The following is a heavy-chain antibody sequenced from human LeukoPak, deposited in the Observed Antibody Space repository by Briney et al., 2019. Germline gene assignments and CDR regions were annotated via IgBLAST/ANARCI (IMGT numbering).Heavy chain of an antibody. Sequence: SQTLSLTCTVSGGSISNLNYYWSWIRQPAGKGLEWIGRIYASGSTNYNPSLKSRVTISVDTSKNQFSLKLSSVTAADTAVYYCAIIAARPWGDFDYWGQGTLVTVSS. J-gene: IGHJ4*02. CDR2: IYASGST. D-gene: IGHD6-6*01. V-gene: IGHV4-61*02. CDR1: GGSISNLNYY. CDR3: AIIAARPWGDFDY.